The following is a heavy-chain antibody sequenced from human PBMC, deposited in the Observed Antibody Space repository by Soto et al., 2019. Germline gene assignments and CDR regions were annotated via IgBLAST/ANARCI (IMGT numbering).Heavy chain of an antibody. Sequence: QPGGSLRLSCLLSGFTFSEDWMGWVRQAPGKGLEWVANMKPDETERYYVDSVRGRFTIYRDNAKNSLYLQMNSLRDEYTALYYCARDRPPFRGIIGPFDIWSQGTIAPVSS. CDR2: MKPDETER. D-gene: IGHD3-16*02. CDR1: GFTFSEDW. J-gene: IGHJ3*02. CDR3: ARDRPPFRGIIGPFDI. V-gene: IGHV3-7*01.